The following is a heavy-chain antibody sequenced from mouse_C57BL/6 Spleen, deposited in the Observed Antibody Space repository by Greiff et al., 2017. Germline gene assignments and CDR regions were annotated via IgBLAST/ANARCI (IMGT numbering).Heavy chain of an antibody. CDR1: GFNIKDDY. J-gene: IGHJ2*01. CDR3: TAIYYGNYDY. Sequence: VQLKESGAELVRPGASVKLSCTASGFNIKDDYMHWVKQRPEQGLEWIGWIDPENGDPEYASKFQGKATITADTSSNTAYLQLSSLTSEDTAVYYCTAIYYGNYDYWGQGTTLTVSS. CDR2: IDPENGDP. D-gene: IGHD2-1*01. V-gene: IGHV14-4*01.